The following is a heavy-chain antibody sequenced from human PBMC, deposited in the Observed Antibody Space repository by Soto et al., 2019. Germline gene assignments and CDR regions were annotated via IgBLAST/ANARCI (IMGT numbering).Heavy chain of an antibody. V-gene: IGHV2-5*02. CDR3: AHSRLPGENADY. Sequence: QITLKESGPTLVKPTQTLTLTCTFSGFPLSTSGVGVGWIRQPPGKALEWLALIYWDDDKRYSPSLKSRLTITQDTSKNQVVLTMTNMDPVDTATYYCAHSRLPGENADYWGQGTLVTVSS. D-gene: IGHD6-6*01. CDR2: IYWDDDK. J-gene: IGHJ4*02. CDR1: GFPLSTSGVG.